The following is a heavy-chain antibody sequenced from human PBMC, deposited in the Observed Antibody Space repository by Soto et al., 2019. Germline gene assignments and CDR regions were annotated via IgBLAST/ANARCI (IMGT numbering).Heavy chain of an antibody. V-gene: IGHV3-53*02. CDR3: NTYYDFGGGHTPL. CDR2: VYSGGAT. D-gene: IGHD3-3*01. CDR1: GFSVSRNY. J-gene: IGHJ4*02. Sequence: QLVETGGGLIQPGTSLTLSCAASGFSVSRNYMTWVRQAPGKGLEWVSFVYSGGATFYADSVKGRFTISRDDSTNTLYLQMNSLQTEDSGLYYCNTYYDFGGGHTPLWGQGTLVTVSS.